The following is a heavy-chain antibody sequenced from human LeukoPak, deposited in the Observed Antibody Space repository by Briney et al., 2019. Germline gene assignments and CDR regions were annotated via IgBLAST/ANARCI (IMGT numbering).Heavy chain of an antibody. V-gene: IGHV1-2*02. D-gene: IGHD3-10*01. CDR3: ARYSGDNNAFDY. CDR2: INPISGGT. CDR1: GYTFTAYY. J-gene: IGHJ4*02. Sequence: ASVKVSCKASGYTFTAYYMHWVRQAPGRGLEWMGWINPISGGTNYAQKFQGRVTMTRDTSISTAYMELSSLRFDDTAVYYCARYSGDNNAFDYWGQGTLVTVSS.